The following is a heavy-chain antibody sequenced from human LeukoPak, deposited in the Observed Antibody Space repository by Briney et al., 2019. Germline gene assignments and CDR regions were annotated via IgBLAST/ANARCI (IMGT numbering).Heavy chain of an antibody. CDR2: MNPNSGNI. V-gene: IGHV1-8*03. J-gene: IGHJ6*03. D-gene: IGHD6-13*01. CDR3: ARGMDSSSWTYYYYYMDV. CDR1: GYTFTSYD. Sequence: ASVKVSCKASGYTFTSYDINWVRQATGQGPEWMGWMNPNSGNIGYAQKFQGRVTITRDTSISTAYMELSSLRSEDTAVYYCARGMDSSSWTYYYYYMDVWGKGTTVTVSS.